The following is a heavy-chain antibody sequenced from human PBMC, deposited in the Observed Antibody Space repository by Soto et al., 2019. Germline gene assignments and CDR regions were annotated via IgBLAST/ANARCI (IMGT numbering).Heavy chain of an antibody. V-gene: IGHV1-3*05. J-gene: IGHJ6*02. D-gene: IGHD2-8*01. CDR2: INAGNGNT. CDR1: GYTFTSYG. CDR3: VRGEVLMDV. Sequence: QVQVVQSGAEEKKPGASVKVSCKASGYTFTSYGMHGVRQAPGQRLEWMGWINAGNGNTKYSQTFQGRVTITRDTSASTADMALSSLRSEDTAVYYRVRGEVLMDVWGQGTTVTVSS.